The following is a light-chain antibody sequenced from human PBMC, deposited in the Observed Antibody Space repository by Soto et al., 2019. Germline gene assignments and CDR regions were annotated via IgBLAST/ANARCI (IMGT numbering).Light chain of an antibody. CDR3: QSYDSSLNRV. CDR1: SSNSGARYD. J-gene: IGLJ1*01. Sequence: QSVLTQPPSVSGAPGQRITISCTGSSSNSGARYDVHWYRQLPGTAPKLLLYGDNNRPSGVPDRFSGSKSGASASLAITGLQADDEADYYCQSYDSSLNRVFGTGTKVTVL. CDR2: GDN. V-gene: IGLV1-40*01.